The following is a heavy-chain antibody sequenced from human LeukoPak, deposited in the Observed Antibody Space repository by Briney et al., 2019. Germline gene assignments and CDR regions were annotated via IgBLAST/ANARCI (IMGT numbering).Heavy chain of an antibody. J-gene: IGHJ3*01. CDR3: AKGKWGLTINNFDV. CDR2: IRYDGSNK. CDR1: GFTFSSYG. D-gene: IGHD3-9*01. Sequence: GGSLRLSCAASGFTFSSYGMHWVRQAPGKGLEWVAFIRYDGSNKYYADSVKGRFTISRDNSKNTLYLHVNSLRAEDTAVYYCAKGKWGLTINNFDVWGQGTMVTVSS. V-gene: IGHV3-30*02.